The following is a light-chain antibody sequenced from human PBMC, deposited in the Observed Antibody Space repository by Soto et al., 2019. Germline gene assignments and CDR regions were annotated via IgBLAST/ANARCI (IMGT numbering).Light chain of an antibody. CDR1: SSNIGNNF. V-gene: IGLV1-51*01. CDR3: GAWDSRLSAWV. CDR2: DKT. Sequence: QSVLTQAPSVSAAPGQNVTISCSGRSSNIGNNFVSWFQQLPGTAPKLLIYDKTKRPSGIPERFSGSKSGTSATLAITGLQTGDEADYYCGAWDSRLSAWVFGGGTKLTVL. J-gene: IGLJ3*02.